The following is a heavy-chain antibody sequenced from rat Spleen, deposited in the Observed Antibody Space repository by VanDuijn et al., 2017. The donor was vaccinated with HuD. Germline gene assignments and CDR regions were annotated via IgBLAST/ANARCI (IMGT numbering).Heavy chain of an antibody. CDR3: VRGGNGPKDYYFDY. Sequence: QVQLKESGPGLVQPSQTLSLSCTVSGFSLTTYNVHWIRQPTGKGLEWMGMIWTAGCTDYNSALRSRLSISRDTSKSQVFLKLNSLQNEDIATYYCVRGGNGPKDYYFDYWGQGVMVPVSS. V-gene: IGHV2-30*01. CDR1: GFSLTTYN. CDR2: IWTAGCT. J-gene: IGHJ2*01. D-gene: IGHD1-7*01.